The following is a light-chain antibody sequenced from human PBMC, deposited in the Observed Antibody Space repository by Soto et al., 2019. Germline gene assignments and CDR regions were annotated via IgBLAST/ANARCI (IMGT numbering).Light chain of an antibody. CDR1: QSISSW. J-gene: IGKJ1*01. V-gene: IGKV1-5*03. CDR3: QQYNSYSWT. Sequence: DIQMTQSPSTLSASVGDRVTITCRASQSISSWLAWYQQKPGKAPKLLIYQASSLESGVPSRFSGSGSGKEFPLTISGLQHDDFATYYFQQYNSYSWTFGQGTKVEIK. CDR2: QAS.